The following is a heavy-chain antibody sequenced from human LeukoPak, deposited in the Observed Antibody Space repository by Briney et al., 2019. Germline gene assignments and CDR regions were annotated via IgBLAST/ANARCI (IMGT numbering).Heavy chain of an antibody. V-gene: IGHV3-48*04. J-gene: IGHJ3*02. CDR3: ARDSSSGAFDI. D-gene: IGHD6-13*01. CDR1: GFTFSSYN. CDR2: ISSGNSNI. Sequence: GGSLRLSCAASGFTFSSYNMNWVRQAPGKGLEWVSYISSGNSNIYYADSVKGRFTISRDNAKNSLYLQMNSLRAEDTAVYYCARDSSSGAFDIWGQGTMVTVSS.